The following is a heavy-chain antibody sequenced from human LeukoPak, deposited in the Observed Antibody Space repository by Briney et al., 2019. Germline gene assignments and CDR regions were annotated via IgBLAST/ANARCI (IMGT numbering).Heavy chain of an antibody. D-gene: IGHD3-22*01. J-gene: IGHJ4*02. CDR3: ARVGYDSSGRFDY. CDR2: ISSSGSII. V-gene: IGHV3-11*04. Sequence: GGSLRLSCAASGFTFSDYYMTWIRQAPGKGLEWVSYISSSGSIIYYADSVKGRFIISRDNAKNTLYLQMNSLRAEDTAVYFCARVGYDSSGRFDYWGQGTLVTVSS. CDR1: GFTFSDYY.